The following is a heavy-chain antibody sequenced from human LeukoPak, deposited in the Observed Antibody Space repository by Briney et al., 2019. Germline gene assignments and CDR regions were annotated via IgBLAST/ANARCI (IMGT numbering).Heavy chain of an antibody. CDR3: ARGYSSGWGPGYWFDP. CDR2: IYYSGST. CDR1: GVSISSSSYY. D-gene: IGHD6-19*01. Sequence: SETLSLTCTVSGVSISSSSYYWGWIRQPPGKGLEWIGSIYYSGSTYYNPSLKSRVTISVDTSKNQFSLKLSSVTAADTAVYYCARGYSSGWGPGYWFDPWGQGTLVTVSS. V-gene: IGHV4-39*07. J-gene: IGHJ5*02.